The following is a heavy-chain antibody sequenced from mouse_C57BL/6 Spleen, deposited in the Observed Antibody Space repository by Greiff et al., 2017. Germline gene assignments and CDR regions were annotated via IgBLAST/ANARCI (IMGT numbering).Heavy chain of an antibody. CDR1: GFTFSDYG. V-gene: IGHV5-17*01. CDR3: ATAYYSNYVGFAY. Sequence: EVNVVESGGGLVKPGGSLKLSCAASGFTFSDYGMHWVRQAPEKGLEWVAYISSGSSTIYYADTVKGRFTISRDNAKNTLFLQMTSLRSEDTAMYYCATAYYSNYVGFAYWGQGTLVTVSA. CDR2: ISSGSSTI. J-gene: IGHJ3*01. D-gene: IGHD2-5*01.